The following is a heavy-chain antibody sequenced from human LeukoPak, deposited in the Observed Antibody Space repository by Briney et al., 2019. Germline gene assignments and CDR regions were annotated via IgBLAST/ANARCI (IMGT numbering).Heavy chain of an antibody. CDR3: ARGKPSADV. V-gene: IGHV4-30-2*01. CDR2: IYHSGST. J-gene: IGHJ6*03. Sequence: ASQTLSLTCTVSGGSISSGGYYWSWIRQPPGKGLEWIGYIYHSGSTYYNPSLKSRVTISVDRSKNQFSLKLSSVTAADTAVYYCARGKPSADVWDKGTTVTVSS. D-gene: IGHD1-14*01. CDR1: GGSISSGGYY.